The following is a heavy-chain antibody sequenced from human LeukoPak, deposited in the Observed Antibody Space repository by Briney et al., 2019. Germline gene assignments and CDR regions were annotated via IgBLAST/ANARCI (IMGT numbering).Heavy chain of an antibody. Sequence: ASVKVSCKASGYTFTDYYTHWVRQAPGQGLEWMGWINAGNGNTQYSPKFQGRVTITRDTSANTAYMELSSLRSEDTAVYYCARVSWVARESPIYWGQGTLVTVSS. CDR2: INAGNGNT. J-gene: IGHJ4*02. D-gene: IGHD5-12*01. V-gene: IGHV1/OR15-3*02. CDR1: GYTFTDYY. CDR3: ARVSWVARESPIY.